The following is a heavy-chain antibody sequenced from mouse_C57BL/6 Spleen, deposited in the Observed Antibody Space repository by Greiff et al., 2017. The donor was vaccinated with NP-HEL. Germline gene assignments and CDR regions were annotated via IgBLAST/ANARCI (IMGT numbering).Heavy chain of an antibody. CDR3: TRGAYGSSYAWFAY. D-gene: IGHD1-1*01. CDR2: ISSGGDYI. J-gene: IGHJ3*01. V-gene: IGHV5-9-1*02. Sequence: EVKLMESGEGLVKPGGSLKLSCAASGFTFSSYAMSWVRQTPEKRLEWVAYISSGGDYIYYADTVKGRFTISRDNARNTLYLQMSSLKSEDTAMYYCTRGAYGSSYAWFAYWGQGTLVTVSA. CDR1: GFTFSSYA.